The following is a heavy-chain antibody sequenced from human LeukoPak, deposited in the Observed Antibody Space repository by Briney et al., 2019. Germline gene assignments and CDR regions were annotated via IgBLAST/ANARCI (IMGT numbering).Heavy chain of an antibody. Sequence: PSETLSLTCAVTGNSISSGYYWGWIRQPPGKGLEWIGSIYHIGSTYYHPSLQSRVTISVDTSKNRFSLKLSSVTAADTAVYYCAGQHDRNGYYFYWGQGTLVTVSS. D-gene: IGHD3-22*01. CDR1: GNSISSGYY. CDR3: AGQHDRNGYYFY. J-gene: IGHJ4*02. V-gene: IGHV4-38-2*01. CDR2: IYHIGST.